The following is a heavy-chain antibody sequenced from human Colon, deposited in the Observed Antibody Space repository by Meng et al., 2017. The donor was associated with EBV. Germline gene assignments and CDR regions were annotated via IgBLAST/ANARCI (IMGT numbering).Heavy chain of an antibody. V-gene: IGHV4-39*07. CDR1: GGSISSNGDY. CDR2: IYYSGST. CDR3: ARVKDCGGDCYSDN. D-gene: IGHD2-21*02. Sequence: QLQLQESGPGPVKPSXXXXLXXXVSGGSISSNGDYLGWIRQPPGKGLEWIGSIYYSGSTYYNPSLKSRVTISQDTAKNQFSLKLTSVTAADTAVYYCARVKDCGGDCYSDNWGQGTLVTVSS. J-gene: IGHJ4*02.